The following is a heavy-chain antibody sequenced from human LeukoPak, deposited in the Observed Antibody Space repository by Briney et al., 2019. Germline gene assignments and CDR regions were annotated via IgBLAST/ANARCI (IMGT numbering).Heavy chain of an antibody. Sequence: PGGSLRLSCAASGFTFSSYSMNWVRQAPGKGLEWVSYISSSSSTIYYADSVKGRFTISRDNAKNSLYLQMNSLRAEDTAVYYCARDVGTFGYCSSTSCYEYWGQGTLVTVSS. CDR2: ISSSSSTI. D-gene: IGHD2-2*03. J-gene: IGHJ4*02. CDR1: GFTFSSYS. CDR3: ARDVGTFGYCSSTSCYEY. V-gene: IGHV3-48*01.